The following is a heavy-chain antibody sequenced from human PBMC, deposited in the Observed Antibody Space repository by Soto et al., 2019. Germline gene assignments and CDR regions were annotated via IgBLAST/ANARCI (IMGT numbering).Heavy chain of an antibody. CDR2: ISTDNGNT. CDR3: ARDQGITTFGVYSYYYYGMDV. CDR1: GYTFTSSG. J-gene: IGHJ6*02. Sequence: QVQLVQSGAEVKKPGASVKVSCKASGYTFTSSGISWVRQAPGQGLEWMGWISTDNGNTNYAQNLQGRVSMTTDTSTSTAYMDLRSLRSDDTAVYYCARDQGITTFGVYSYYYYGMDVWGQGTTVTVSS. D-gene: IGHD3-3*01. V-gene: IGHV1-18*01.